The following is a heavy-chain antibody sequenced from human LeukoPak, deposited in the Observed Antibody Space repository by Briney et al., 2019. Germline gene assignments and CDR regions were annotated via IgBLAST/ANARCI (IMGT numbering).Heavy chain of an antibody. CDR3: ATDQSGWFDP. J-gene: IGHJ5*02. Sequence: SGSLSLTRTVSLGALCVFYSSGGRGPPREGLEWIGYIYYSGSTNYNPSLKSRVTISVDTSKNQFSLKLSSVTAADTAVYYCATDQSGWFDPWGQGTLVTVSS. V-gene: IGHV4-59*01. CDR1: LGALCVFY. D-gene: IGHD3-10*01. CDR2: IYYSGST.